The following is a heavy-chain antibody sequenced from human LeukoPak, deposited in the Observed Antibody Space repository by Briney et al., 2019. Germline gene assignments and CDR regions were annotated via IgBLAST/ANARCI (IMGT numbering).Heavy chain of an antibody. V-gene: IGHV3-21*01. J-gene: IGHJ4*02. Sequence: GGSLRLSCAASGFTFSSYSMSWVRQAPGKGLEWVSSISSSSSYIYYADSVKGRFTISRDNAKNSLYLQMNSLRAEDTAVYYCAPSPPRYCSGGSCYSDYWGQGTLVTVSS. CDR2: ISSSSSYI. CDR3: APSPPRYCSGGSCYSDY. D-gene: IGHD2-15*01. CDR1: GFTFSSYS.